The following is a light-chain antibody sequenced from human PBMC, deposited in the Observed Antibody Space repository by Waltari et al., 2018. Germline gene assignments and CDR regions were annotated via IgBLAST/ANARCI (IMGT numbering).Light chain of an antibody. V-gene: IGLV1-47*01. CDR2: RSH. J-gene: IGLJ3*02. Sequence: QSVLAQPPSASETPGQRVTISCSGSSSNIGSNYIYWYQQLPATAPKLLIYRSHERPSGVPERFSGSKSGTSASLAISGLRSEDEADYYCATWDDSLTAWVFGGGTKVTVV. CDR3: ATWDDSLTAWV. CDR1: SSNIGSNY.